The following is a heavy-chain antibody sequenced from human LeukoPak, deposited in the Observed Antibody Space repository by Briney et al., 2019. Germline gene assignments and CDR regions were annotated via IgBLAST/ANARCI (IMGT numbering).Heavy chain of an antibody. V-gene: IGHV4-4*02. CDR1: GGSISSSNW. D-gene: IGHD1-1*01. J-gene: IGHJ3*02. CDR3: ATWRQYHAFDI. Sequence: SETLSLTCAVSGGSISSSNWWSWVRQPPGKGVEWIGEIYHSGSTNYNPSLKSRVTISVDKSKNQFSLKLSSVTAADTAVYYCATWRQYHAFDIWGQGTMVTVSS. CDR2: IYHSGST.